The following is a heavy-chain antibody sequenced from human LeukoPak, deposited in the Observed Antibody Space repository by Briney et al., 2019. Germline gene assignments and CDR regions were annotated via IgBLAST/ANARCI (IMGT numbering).Heavy chain of an antibody. CDR2: INHSGST. V-gene: IGHV4-34*01. CDR3: ARGRVSFFAATKNWFDP. J-gene: IGHJ5*02. CDR1: GGSFSGYY. Sequence: PSETLSLTCAVYGGSFSGYYWSWIRQPPGKGLEWIGEINHSGSTNYNPSLKSRVTISVDTSKNQFSLKLSSMTAADTAVYYCARGRVSFFAATKNWFDPWGQGTLVTVSS. D-gene: IGHD2-15*01.